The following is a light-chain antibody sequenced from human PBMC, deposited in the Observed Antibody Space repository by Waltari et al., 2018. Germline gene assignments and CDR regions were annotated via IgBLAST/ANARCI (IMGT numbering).Light chain of an antibody. Sequence: QLVLTQSPSASASLGASVKLTCTLSVGHTTYAIAWHQPQPEKGPRYLMRVSGDGSHTKGDGIPDRFSGSTSGAERYLTISSLQSEDEADYYCQTWGTGVFGGGTKLTVL. CDR2: VSGDGSH. CDR1: VGHTTYA. CDR3: QTWGTGV. J-gene: IGLJ2*01. V-gene: IGLV4-69*01.